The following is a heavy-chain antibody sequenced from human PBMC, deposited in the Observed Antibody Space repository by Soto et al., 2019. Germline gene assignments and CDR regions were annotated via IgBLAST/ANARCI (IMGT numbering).Heavy chain of an antibody. V-gene: IGHV3-30-3*01. J-gene: IGHJ6*02. D-gene: IGHD3-10*01. CDR3: ARDRRSYGYYYYYGMDG. CDR2: ISYDGSNK. CDR1: GFTFSSCA. Sequence: GGSLRLSCAASGFTFSSCAMHWVRQAPGKGLEWVAVISYDGSNKYYADSVKGRFTISRDNSKNTLYLQMNSLRAEDTAVYYCARDRRSYGYYYYYGMDGWGQGTTVTV.